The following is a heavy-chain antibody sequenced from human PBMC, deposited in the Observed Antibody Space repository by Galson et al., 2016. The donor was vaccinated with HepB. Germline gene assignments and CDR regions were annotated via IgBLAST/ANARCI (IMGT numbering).Heavy chain of an antibody. J-gene: IGHJ4*02. CDR3: TRGLGYCSGGSCHSLDY. Sequence: SLRLSCAASGFTFSSYWMHWVRQAPGKGLVRVSRISTDGRTANQADSVKGRFTISRDNAKNTLYLQMNSLRAEDTAVYYCTRGLGYCSGGSCHSLDYWGQGVLVTVSS. V-gene: IGHV3-74*01. CDR2: ISTDGRTA. D-gene: IGHD2-15*01. CDR1: GFTFSSYW.